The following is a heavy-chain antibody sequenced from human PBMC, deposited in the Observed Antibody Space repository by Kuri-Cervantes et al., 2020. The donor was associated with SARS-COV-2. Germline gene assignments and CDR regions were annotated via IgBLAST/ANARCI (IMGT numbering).Heavy chain of an antibody. J-gene: IGHJ4*02. CDR3: AKEQQLVPLKQTIDY. Sequence: GESLKISCAASGFTFSSYAMHWVRQAPGKGLEWVAVISYDGSNKYYADSVKGRFTISRDNSKNTLYLQMNSLRAEDTAVYYCAKEQQLVPLKQTIDYWGQGTLVTVSS. CDR1: GFTFSSYA. CDR2: ISYDGSNK. D-gene: IGHD6-13*01. V-gene: IGHV3-30-3*01.